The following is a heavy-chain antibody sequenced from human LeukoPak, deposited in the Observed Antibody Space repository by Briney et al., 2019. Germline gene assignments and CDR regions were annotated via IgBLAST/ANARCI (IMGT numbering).Heavy chain of an antibody. D-gene: IGHD1-26*01. V-gene: IGHV3-53*01. J-gene: IGHJ4*02. CDR2: IYPGGST. CDR1: GFTVSTYF. CDR3: ARGEDVVGALFES. Sequence: GGSLRLSCAASGFTVSTYFMSWVRQVPGKGLEWVSVIYPGGSTFYADSVKGRFTISRDNSKNTVYLQMNSLRAEDTAVYYCARGEDVVGALFESWGQGTLVTVSS.